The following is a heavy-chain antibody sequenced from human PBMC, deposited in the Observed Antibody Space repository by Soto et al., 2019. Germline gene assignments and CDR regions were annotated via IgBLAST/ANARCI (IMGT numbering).Heavy chain of an antibody. CDR3: VRDLGFWNTL. J-gene: IGHJ4*02. D-gene: IGHD3-3*01. CDR1: GFSFSDFP. Sequence: DVQLVESGGGLVQPGGSLRLSCAASGFSFSDFPMSWARQTSGRGLEWVATIEKNGSGKAYVDSVRGRFTISRDNAESSLSLQITSLTAEDPALYYCVRDLGFWNTLWGQGTLVTVSS. CDR2: IEKNGSGK. V-gene: IGHV3-7*01.